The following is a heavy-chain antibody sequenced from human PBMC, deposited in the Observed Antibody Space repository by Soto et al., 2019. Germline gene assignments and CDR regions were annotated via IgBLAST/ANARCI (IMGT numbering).Heavy chain of an antibody. V-gene: IGHV3-30*18. CDR1: GFTLSSYG. J-gene: IGHJ3*02. D-gene: IGHD6-19*01. CDR2: ISYNGNNQ. CDR3: AKDRGHLAVAAITGGGDFDK. Sequence: QVQLVESGGGVVQPGTSLRLSYAASGFTLSSYGMHWVRQAPGKGLEWVAVISYNGNNQYYADSVRGRFTISRDNSKSTLYLQMNSLRAEDTAVYYCAKDRGHLAVAAITGGGDFDKWGQGTVVTVSS.